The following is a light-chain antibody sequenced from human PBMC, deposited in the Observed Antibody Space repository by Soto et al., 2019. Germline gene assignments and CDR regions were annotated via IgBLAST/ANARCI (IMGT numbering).Light chain of an antibody. CDR3: QYYDFDNHVV. Sequence: NFMLTQPHSVSGSPGETVTISCTASGGFITNNYVQWYQQRPGSAPTTVIYEDKQRPSWVPDRFSASFYTCSNSASISIYGLKTEDEADSYCQYYDFDNHVVVGGGTQLTV. CDR2: EDK. V-gene: IGLV6-57*02. J-gene: IGLJ7*01. CDR1: GGFITNNY.